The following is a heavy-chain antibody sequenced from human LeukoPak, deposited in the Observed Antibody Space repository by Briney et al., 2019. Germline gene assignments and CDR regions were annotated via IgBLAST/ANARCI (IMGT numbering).Heavy chain of an antibody. D-gene: IGHD3-3*01. CDR2: IIPIFGTA. J-gene: IGHJ4*02. V-gene: IGHV1-69*13. CDR1: GYTFTGYY. Sequence: SVKVSCKASGYTFTGYYMHWVRQAPGQGLEWMGGIIPIFGTANYAQKFQGRVTITADESTSTAYMELSSLRSEDTAVYYCARGGKDRSFWSGYYSAYWGQGTLVTVSS. CDR3: ARGGKDRSFWSGYYSAY.